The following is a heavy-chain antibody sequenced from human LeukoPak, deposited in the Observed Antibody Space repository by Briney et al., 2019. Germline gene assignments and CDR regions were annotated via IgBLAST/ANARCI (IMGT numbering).Heavy chain of an antibody. D-gene: IGHD3-3*01. J-gene: IGHJ3*02. V-gene: IGHV4-4*07. Sequence: PSETLSLTCTVSGGSISSYYWSWIRQPAGKGLEWIGRIYTSGSTNYNPSLKSRVTMSVDTSKNQFSLKLSSVTAADTAVYYCARVNGGEGFGDFWSGYYKKSDAFDIWGQGTMVTVSS. CDR2: IYTSGST. CDR3: ARVNGGEGFGDFWSGYYKKSDAFDI. CDR1: GGSISSYY.